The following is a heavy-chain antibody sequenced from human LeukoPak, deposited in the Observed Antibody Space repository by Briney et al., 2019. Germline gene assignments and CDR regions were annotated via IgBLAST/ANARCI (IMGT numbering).Heavy chain of an antibody. CDR3: ARSRGSSSHFDY. D-gene: IGHD6-6*01. V-gene: IGHV3-21*01. J-gene: IGHJ4*02. CDR2: ISSSSSYI. CDR1: GFTFSSYS. Sequence: PGVSLRLSCAASGFTFSSYSMNWVRQAPGKGLEWVSSISSSSSYIYYADSVKGRLTISRDNAKNSLYLQMNSLRAEDTAVYYCARSRGSSSHFDYWGQGTLVTVSS.